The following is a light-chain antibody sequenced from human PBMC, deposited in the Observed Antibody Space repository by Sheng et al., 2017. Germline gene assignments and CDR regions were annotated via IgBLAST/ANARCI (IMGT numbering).Light chain of an antibody. Sequence: SALTQPASVSGSPGQSITISCSGTTGDVGAYNLVSWYQQYPGKAPKLIIYEGVKRPSGVSNRFSGSKSGNAASLTISGLQADDEVDYHCCSYAGSLTWVFGGGTKLTVL. J-gene: IGLJ3*02. CDR3: CSYAGSLTWV. CDR2: EGV. CDR1: TGDVGAYNL. V-gene: IGLV2-23*01.